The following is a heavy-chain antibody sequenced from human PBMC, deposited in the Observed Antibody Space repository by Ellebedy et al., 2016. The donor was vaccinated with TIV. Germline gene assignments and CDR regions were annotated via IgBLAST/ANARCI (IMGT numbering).Heavy chain of an antibody. Sequence: GESLKISCEVPRYIFTNSWIGWVRQMPGKGLEWMGIIWPGDSDTRYSPSFQGQVTMSVDKSITTAYLQWSSLKASDTAMYYCAAQRSDYGGNSIWDYWGQGTLVTVSS. CDR2: IWPGDSDT. V-gene: IGHV5-51*01. CDR3: AAQRSDYGGNSIWDY. CDR1: RYIFTNSW. D-gene: IGHD4-23*01. J-gene: IGHJ4*02.